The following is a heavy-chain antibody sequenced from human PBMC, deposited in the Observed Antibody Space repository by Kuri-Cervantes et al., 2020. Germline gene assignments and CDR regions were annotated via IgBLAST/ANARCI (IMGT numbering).Heavy chain of an antibody. J-gene: IGHJ3*02. Sequence: SETLSLTCTVSGGSISSSSYYWGWIRQPPGKGLEWIGYIYYSGSTNYNPSLKSRVTISVDTSKNQFSLKLSSVTAADTAVYYCARRVAGSNRRGAFDIWGHGTMVTVSS. D-gene: IGHD2-15*01. CDR2: IYYSGST. CDR3: ARRVAGSNRRGAFDI. V-gene: IGHV4-61*05. CDR1: GGSISSSSYY.